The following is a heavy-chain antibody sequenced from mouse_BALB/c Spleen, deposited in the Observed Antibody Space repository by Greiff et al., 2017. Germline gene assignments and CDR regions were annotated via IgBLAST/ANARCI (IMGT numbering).Heavy chain of an antibody. Sequence: QVHVKQSGAELVRPGVSVKISCKGSGYTFTDYAMHWVKQSHAKSLEWIGVISTYYGDASYNQKFKGKATLTVDKPSSTAYMQLSSLTSEDSAVYYCTRGGPFFDVWGAGTTVTVSS. CDR2: ISTYYGDA. V-gene: IGHV1S137*01. CDR3: TRGGPFFDV. J-gene: IGHJ1*01. CDR1: GYTFTDYA.